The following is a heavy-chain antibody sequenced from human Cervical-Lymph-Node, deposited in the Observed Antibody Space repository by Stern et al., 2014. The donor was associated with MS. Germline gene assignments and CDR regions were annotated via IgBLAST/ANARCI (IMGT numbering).Heavy chain of an antibody. CDR3: VKRGITEVRGVRLGDY. CDR2: ISYDGSDT. D-gene: IGHD3-10*01. V-gene: IGHV3-30*18. CDR1: GFTFSSYG. Sequence: VQLEESGGGVVQPGRSLRLTCTVSGFTFSSYGMHWVRQAPGTGLEWVSVISYDGSDTYYAESVKGRFTIYRDNSKNTLYLEMRSLRPEDTAVYYCVKRGITEVRGVRLGDYWGPGTLVIVSS. J-gene: IGHJ4*02.